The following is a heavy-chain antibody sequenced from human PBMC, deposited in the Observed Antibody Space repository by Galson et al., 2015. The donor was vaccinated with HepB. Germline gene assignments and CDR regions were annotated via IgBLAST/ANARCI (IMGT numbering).Heavy chain of an antibody. CDR3: ARVPVPAYYDFWSGYSSNWYFDL. Sequence: SVKVSCKASGYTFTSYYMHWVRQAPGQGLEWMGIINPSGGSTSYAQKFQGRVTMTRDTSTSTVYMELSSLRSEDTAVYYCARVPVPAYYDFWSGYSSNWYFDLWGRGTLVTVSS. J-gene: IGHJ2*01. D-gene: IGHD3-3*01. CDR2: INPSGGST. CDR1: GYTFTSYY. V-gene: IGHV1-46*01.